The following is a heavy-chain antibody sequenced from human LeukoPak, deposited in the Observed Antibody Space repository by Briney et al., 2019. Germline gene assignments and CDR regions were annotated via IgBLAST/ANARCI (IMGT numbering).Heavy chain of an antibody. J-gene: IGHJ6*02. D-gene: IGHD3-3*01. V-gene: IGHV1-8*01. CDR3: ARVRITILGVVNNYYYYGMDV. Sequence: ATVKVCCKASGYTFTSYDINWVRQATGQGLEWMGWMNPNSGNTGYAQKFQGRVTMTRNTSISTAYMELSSLRSEDTAVYYCARVRITILGVVNNYYYYGMDVWGQGTTVTVSS. CDR1: GYTFTSYD. CDR2: MNPNSGNT.